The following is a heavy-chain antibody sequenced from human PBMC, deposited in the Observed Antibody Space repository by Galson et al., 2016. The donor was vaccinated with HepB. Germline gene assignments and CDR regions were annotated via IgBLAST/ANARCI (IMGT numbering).Heavy chain of an antibody. CDR1: GFTLSSNT. CDR2: ISYDGKNT. Sequence: SLRLSCAAPGFTLSSNTLHWVRQVPGKGLEWVAFISYDGKNTEYADSVKGRFTISRDNSRNIVYPQMSSLSVEDTALYFCARDLGLGVWSTATYFYGLSVRGQGTTVTVSS. D-gene: IGHD2-8*02. V-gene: IGHV3-30*04. J-gene: IGHJ6*02. CDR3: ARDLGLGVWSTATYFYGLSV.